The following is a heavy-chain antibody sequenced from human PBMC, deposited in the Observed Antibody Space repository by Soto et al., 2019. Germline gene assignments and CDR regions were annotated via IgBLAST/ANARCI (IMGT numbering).Heavy chain of an antibody. CDR3: ARGGRFGSLTQYYYYYYMDV. Sequence: ASVKVSCKASGYTFTSYDINWVRQATGQGLEWMGWMNPNSGNTGYAQKFQGRVTMTRNTSISTAYMEPSSLRSEDTAVYYCARGGRFGSLTQYYYYYYMDVWGKGTTVTVSS. CDR1: GYTFTSYD. D-gene: IGHD3-10*01. V-gene: IGHV1-8*01. J-gene: IGHJ6*03. CDR2: MNPNSGNT.